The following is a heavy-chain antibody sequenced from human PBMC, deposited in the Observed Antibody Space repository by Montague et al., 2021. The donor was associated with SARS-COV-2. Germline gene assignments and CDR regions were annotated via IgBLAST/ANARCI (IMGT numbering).Heavy chain of an antibody. CDR2: INHSANT. V-gene: IGHV4-34*01. D-gene: IGHD3-10*01. CDR1: GGSLSGYY. J-gene: IGHJ6*02. Sequence: SETLSLTCAVYGGSLSGYYWSWIRQPPEKGLEWIGEINHSANTKYNPSLKSPVTISIDTSKNQFSLKMTSVTAADTATYYCASGIYPSGSYYNRYYYGLIIWGPETTVIVSS. CDR3: ASGIYPSGSYYNRYYYGLII.